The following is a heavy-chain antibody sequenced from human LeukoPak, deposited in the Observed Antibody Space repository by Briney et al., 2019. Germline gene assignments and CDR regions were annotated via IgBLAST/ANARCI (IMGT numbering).Heavy chain of an antibody. D-gene: IGHD3-3*01. Sequence: PSETLSLTCAVYGGSFSGYYWGWIRQPPGKGLEWIGEINHSGSTNYNPSLKSRVTISVDTSKNQFSLKLSSVTAADTAVYYCARDLTIFGVARFDPWGQGTLVTVSS. CDR2: INHSGST. CDR3: ARDLTIFGVARFDP. V-gene: IGHV4-34*01. J-gene: IGHJ5*02. CDR1: GGSFSGYY.